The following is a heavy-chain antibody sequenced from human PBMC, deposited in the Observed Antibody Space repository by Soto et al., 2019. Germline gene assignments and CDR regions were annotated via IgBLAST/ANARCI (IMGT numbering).Heavy chain of an antibody. D-gene: IGHD3-16*01. Sequence: SETLSLTCAVSAGSISSSNWWSWVRQPPGKGLEWIGEIYHSGSTNYNPSLKSRVTISIDTSKNQFSLKFNSVTAADTAVYYCARERSTFGPFDSWVQGGLVT. V-gene: IGHV4-4*02. CDR3: ARERSTFGPFDS. CDR1: AGSISSSNW. CDR2: IYHSGST. J-gene: IGHJ4*02.